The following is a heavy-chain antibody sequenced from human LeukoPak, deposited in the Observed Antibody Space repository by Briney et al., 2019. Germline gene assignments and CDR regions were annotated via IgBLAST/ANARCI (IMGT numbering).Heavy chain of an antibody. CDR2: IYNSAST. Sequence: SETLSLTCTVSGGSISSYYWSWIRQPPGKGLEWIGFIYNSASTNYNPSLKSRVTISVDTSKNQLSLKLSSVTAADTAVYYCARGGSYTTLGDYWGQGTLVTVSS. CDR1: GGSISSYY. V-gene: IGHV4-59*01. D-gene: IGHD1-26*01. J-gene: IGHJ4*02. CDR3: ARGGSYTTLGDY.